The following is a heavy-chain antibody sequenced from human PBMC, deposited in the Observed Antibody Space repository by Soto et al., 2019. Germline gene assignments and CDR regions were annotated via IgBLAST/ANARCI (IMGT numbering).Heavy chain of an antibody. Sequence: ASVKVSCKASGYTFTGYYMHWVRQAPGQGLEWMGWINPNSGGTNYAQKFQGRVTMTRDTSISTAYMELSRLSSDDTAVYYCATSSGYYYYYYYGMDVWGQGTTVSVSS. CDR1: GYTFTGYY. V-gene: IGHV1-2*02. CDR2: INPNSGGT. D-gene: IGHD3-22*01. CDR3: ATSSGYYYYYYYGMDV. J-gene: IGHJ6*02.